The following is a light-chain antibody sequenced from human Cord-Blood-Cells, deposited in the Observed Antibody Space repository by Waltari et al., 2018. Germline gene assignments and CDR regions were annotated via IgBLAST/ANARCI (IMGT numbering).Light chain of an antibody. CDR1: SSDGGGYTS. J-gene: IGLJ3*02. Sequence: QSALTQPASVSGSPGQSITISCSGTSSDGGGYTSASWYQQHPGKAPKLMIYAVSNRPSGVSNRFSGSKSGNTASLTSSGLQAEDEAEYYCSSYTSSSTWVFGGGTKLTVL. CDR3: SSYTSSSTWV. CDR2: AVS. V-gene: IGLV2-14*03.